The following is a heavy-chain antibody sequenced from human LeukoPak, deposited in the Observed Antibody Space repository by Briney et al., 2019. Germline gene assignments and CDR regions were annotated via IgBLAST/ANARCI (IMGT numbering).Heavy chain of an antibody. Sequence: GASVKVSCKASGGTFSSYAISWVRQAPGQGLEWMGWINPNTGSTRYAQNFQGRVTMTGNTSISTVYMELSSLRSEDTAVYYCARAEWFGELKLDSWGQGTLVTVSS. CDR1: GGTFSSYA. D-gene: IGHD3-10*01. V-gene: IGHV1-8*02. CDR2: INPNTGST. CDR3: ARAEWFGELKLDS. J-gene: IGHJ4*02.